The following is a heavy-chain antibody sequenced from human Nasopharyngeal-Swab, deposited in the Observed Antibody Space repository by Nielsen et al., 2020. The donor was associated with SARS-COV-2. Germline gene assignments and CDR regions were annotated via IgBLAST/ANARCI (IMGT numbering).Heavy chain of an antibody. D-gene: IGHD4-23*01. CDR3: ARGGYGGNSYYFDY. J-gene: IGHJ4*02. V-gene: IGHV1-69*04. CDR1: GGTFSSYA. Sequence: VKVSCKASGGTFSSYAISWVRQAPGQGLEWMGRIIPILGIANYAQKFQGRVTITADKSTSTAYMELSSLRSEDTAVYYCARGGYGGNSYYFDYWGQGTLVTVSS. CDR2: IIPILGIA.